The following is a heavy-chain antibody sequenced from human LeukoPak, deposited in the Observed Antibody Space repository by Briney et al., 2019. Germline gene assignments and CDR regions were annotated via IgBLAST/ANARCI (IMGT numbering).Heavy chain of an antibody. J-gene: IGHJ6*03. Sequence: GSLRLSCAASGFTFSSFGMSWVRQAPGKGLEWVSAISGSGGSTYYADSVKGRFTISRDNSKNTLYLQMNSLRAEDTAVYYCAKCILTGYYKGYMDVWGKGTTVTISS. CDR3: AKCILTGYYKGYMDV. D-gene: IGHD3-9*01. V-gene: IGHV3-23*01. CDR1: GFTFSSFG. CDR2: ISGSGGST.